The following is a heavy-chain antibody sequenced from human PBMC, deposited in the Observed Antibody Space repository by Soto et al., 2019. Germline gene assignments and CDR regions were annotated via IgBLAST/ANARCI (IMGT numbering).Heavy chain of an antibody. V-gene: IGHV4-59*01. CDR2: IYYSGST. J-gene: IGHJ6*02. Sequence: SETLSLTCTVSGGSISSYYWSWIRQPPGKGLEWIGYIYYSGSTNYNPSLKSRVTISVDTSKNQFSLKLSSVTAADTAVYYCERGRDYYGMDVWGQGTTVTVSS. D-gene: IGHD3-10*01. CDR3: ERGRDYYGMDV. CDR1: GGSISSYY.